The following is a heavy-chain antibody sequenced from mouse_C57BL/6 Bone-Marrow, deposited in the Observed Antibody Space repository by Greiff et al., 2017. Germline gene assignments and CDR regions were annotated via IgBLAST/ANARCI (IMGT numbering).Heavy chain of an antibody. CDR2: IYPGSGNT. CDR3: ARDYYNGSSGAMDY. Sequence: QVQLQQSGAELVRPGASVKLSCKASGYTFTDYYINWVKQRPGQGLEWIARIYPGSGNTYYNEKFKGKATLTAEKSSSTAYMQLSSLTSEDSAVYFCARDYYNGSSGAMDYWGQGTSVTVAS. CDR1: GYTFTDYY. V-gene: IGHV1-76*01. J-gene: IGHJ4*01. D-gene: IGHD1-1*01.